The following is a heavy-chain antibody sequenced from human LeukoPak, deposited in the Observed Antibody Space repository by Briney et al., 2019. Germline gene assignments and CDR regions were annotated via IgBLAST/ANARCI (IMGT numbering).Heavy chain of an antibody. J-gene: IGHJ5*02. D-gene: IGHD6-13*01. CDR1: GFSIRSSW. CDR3: ARDIYIPSIAAAASGWFDP. CDR2: MNEDGSVT. V-gene: IGHV3-7*01. Sequence: GGSLRLSCAVSGFSIRSSWMSWVRQTPGKGLEWVADMNEDGSVTWYADSVKGRFTVSRDNAKNSVDLQMSSLRAEDTAVYYCARDIYIPSIAAAASGWFDPWGQGTLVTVSS.